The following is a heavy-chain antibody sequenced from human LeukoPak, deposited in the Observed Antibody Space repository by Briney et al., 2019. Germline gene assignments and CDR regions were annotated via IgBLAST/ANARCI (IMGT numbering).Heavy chain of an antibody. Sequence: SETQSLTCTVSGHSLKHYPWSWLRQPPGKELEWIGYIYYSGSTNYNPSLKSRVTISVDTSKNQFSLKLSSVTAADTAVYYCARGGGPFDYWGQGTLVTVSS. CDR1: GHSLKHYP. J-gene: IGHJ4*02. CDR2: IYYSGST. V-gene: IGHV4-59*08. CDR3: ARGGGPFDY. D-gene: IGHD2-15*01.